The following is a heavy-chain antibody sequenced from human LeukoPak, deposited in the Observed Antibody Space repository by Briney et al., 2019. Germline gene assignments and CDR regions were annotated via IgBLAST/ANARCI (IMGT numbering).Heavy chain of an antibody. CDR2: IYYSGST. Sequence: PSETLSLTCTVSGGSISSGDYYWSWIRQPPGKGLEWIGYIYYSGSTYYNPSLKSRVTISVDTSKNQFSLKLSSVTAADTAVYYCAREGKLPSRGNWFDPWGQGTLVTVSS. D-gene: IGHD2-15*01. CDR3: AREGKLPSRGNWFDP. J-gene: IGHJ5*02. V-gene: IGHV4-30-4*08. CDR1: GGSISSGDYY.